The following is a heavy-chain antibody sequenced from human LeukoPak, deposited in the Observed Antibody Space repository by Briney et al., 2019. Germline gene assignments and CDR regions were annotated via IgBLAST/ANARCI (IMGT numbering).Heavy chain of an antibody. J-gene: IGHJ4*02. CDR2: IWYDGSNK. D-gene: IGHD3-3*01. CDR1: GFTFSSYG. V-gene: IGHV3-33*01. CDR3: ARFGRDFWSGYYPTLTFDY. Sequence: GSLRLSCAASGFTFSSYGMHWVRQAPGKGLEWVAVIWYDGSNKYYADSVKGRFTISRDNSKNTLYLQMNSLRAEDTAVYYCARFGRDFWSGYYPTLTFDYWGQGTLVTVSS.